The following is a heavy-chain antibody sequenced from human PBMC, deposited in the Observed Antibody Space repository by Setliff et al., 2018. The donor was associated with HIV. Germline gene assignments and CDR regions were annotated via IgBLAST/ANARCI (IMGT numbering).Heavy chain of an antibody. CDR3: ARDQSDYYDSSGSAIYFDY. CDR1: GGSISSYY. CDR2: IYYSGST. D-gene: IGHD3-22*01. Sequence: PSETLSLTCTVSGGSISSYYWSWIRQPPGKGLEWIGYIYYSGSTNYNPSLKSRVTISVDTSKNQFSLKLSSVTAADTAVYYCARDQSDYYDSSGSAIYFDYWGQGTLVTVSS. J-gene: IGHJ4*02. V-gene: IGHV4-59*01.